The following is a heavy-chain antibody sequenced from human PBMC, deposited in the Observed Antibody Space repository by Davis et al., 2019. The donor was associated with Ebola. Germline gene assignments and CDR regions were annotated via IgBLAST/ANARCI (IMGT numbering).Heavy chain of an antibody. CDR2: ISSSSSYT. CDR3: ARFCSSTSCSLGYYYYGMDV. J-gene: IGHJ6*02. Sequence: GGSLRLSCAASGFTFSDYYMSWIRQAPGKGLEWVSYISSSSSYTNYADSVKGRFTISRDNAKNSLYLQMNSLRAEDTAVYYCARFCSSTSCSLGYYYYGMDVWGQGTTVTVSS. D-gene: IGHD2-2*01. V-gene: IGHV3-11*06. CDR1: GFTFSDYY.